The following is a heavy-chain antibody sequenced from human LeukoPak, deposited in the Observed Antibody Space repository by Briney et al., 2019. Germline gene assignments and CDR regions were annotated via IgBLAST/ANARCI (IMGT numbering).Heavy chain of an antibody. Sequence: AGGSLRLSCAASGFTFSDYYMSWIRQAPGKGLEWVSYISSSGSTIYYADSVKGRFTVSRDNSKNTLYLQMNSLRAEDTAVYYCAKTPGDCTGGTCYSFDYWGQGSLVTVSS. D-gene: IGHD2-15*01. CDR2: ISSSGSTI. CDR1: GFTFSDYY. V-gene: IGHV3-11*01. CDR3: AKTPGDCTGGTCYSFDY. J-gene: IGHJ4*02.